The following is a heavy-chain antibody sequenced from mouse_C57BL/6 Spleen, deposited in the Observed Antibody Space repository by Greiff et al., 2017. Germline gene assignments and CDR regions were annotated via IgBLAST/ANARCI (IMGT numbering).Heavy chain of an antibody. J-gene: IGHJ2*01. D-gene: IGHD1-1*01. CDR3: ARNYGSSPFDY. CDR2: IDPSDSET. Sequence: QVQLQQPGAELVRPGSSVKLSCKASGYTFTSYWMHWVKQRPIQGLEWIGNIDPSDSETHYNQKFKDKATLTVDKSSSTAYMQLSSLPSEDSAVYYCARNYGSSPFDYWGQGTTLTVSS. V-gene: IGHV1-52*01. CDR1: GYTFTSYW.